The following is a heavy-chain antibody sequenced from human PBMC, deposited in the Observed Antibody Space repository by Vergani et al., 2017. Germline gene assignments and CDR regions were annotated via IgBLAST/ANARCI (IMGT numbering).Heavy chain of an antibody. CDR3: ASHIVVVTAHFDL. V-gene: IGHV4-39*01. J-gene: IGHJ2*01. CDR2: IYYSGST. D-gene: IGHD2-21*02. Sequence: QLQLQESGPGLVKPSETLSLPCTVSGGSISSSSYYWVWIRQPPGKGLEWIGIIYYSGSTYYNPSLKSRVTISVYRSTNQFSLKLSSVTAADTAVYYCASHIVVVTAHFDLWGRGTLVTVSS. CDR1: GGSISSSSYY.